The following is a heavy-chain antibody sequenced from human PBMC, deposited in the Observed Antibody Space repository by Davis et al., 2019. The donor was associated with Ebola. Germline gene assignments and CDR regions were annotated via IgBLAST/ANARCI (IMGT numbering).Heavy chain of an antibody. CDR1: GGTFSTYA. D-gene: IGHD4-11*01. CDR2: IIPMFAIA. Sequence: SVKVSCKASGGTFSTYAISWVRQAPGQGLEWMGRIIPMFAIANYAQKFQGRVTITADKSTSTAYMELSSLRSEDTAVYYCASMTTVSSNYYYYGMDVWGQGTTVTVSS. V-gene: IGHV1-69*04. CDR3: ASMTTVSSNYYYYGMDV. J-gene: IGHJ6*02.